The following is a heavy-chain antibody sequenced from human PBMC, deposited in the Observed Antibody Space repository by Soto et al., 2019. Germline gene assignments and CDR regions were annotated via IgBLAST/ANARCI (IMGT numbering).Heavy chain of an antibody. Sequence: SETLSLTCAVYGGSFSGYYWSWIRQPPGKGLEWIGEINHSGSTNYNPSLKGRVTISVDTSKNQFSLKLSSVTAADTAVYYCARMLGYCSGGSCYSRWVYYYYMDVWGKGTTVTVSS. CDR1: GGSFSGYY. CDR3: ARMLGYCSGGSCYSRWVYYYYMDV. J-gene: IGHJ6*03. CDR2: INHSGST. D-gene: IGHD2-15*01. V-gene: IGHV4-34*01.